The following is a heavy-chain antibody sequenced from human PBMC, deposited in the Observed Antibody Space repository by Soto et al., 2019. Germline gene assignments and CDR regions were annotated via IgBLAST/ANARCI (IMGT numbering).Heavy chain of an antibody. CDR1: GFTVSSNY. Sequence: EVQLVESGGGLVQPGGSLRLSCAASGFTVSSNYMSWVRQAPGKGLEWVSVIYSGGSTYYADSVKGRFTISRDNSKNTLYLQMNSLRAEDTAVYYCARDQRPDCISTSCHSYYYYYYMDVWGKGTTVTVSS. V-gene: IGHV3-66*01. D-gene: IGHD2-2*01. CDR2: IYSGGST. J-gene: IGHJ6*03. CDR3: ARDQRPDCISTSCHSYYYYYYMDV.